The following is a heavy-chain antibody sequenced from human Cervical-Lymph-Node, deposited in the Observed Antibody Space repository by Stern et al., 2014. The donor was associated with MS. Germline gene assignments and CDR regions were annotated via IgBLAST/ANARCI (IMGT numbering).Heavy chain of an antibody. J-gene: IGHJ4*02. CDR2: IAYDGRDK. CDR1: GFAFRRYA. D-gene: IGHD1-26*01. Sequence: VQLVESGGGVVQPGRSLRLSCAASGFAFRRYALHWVRQAPGQGLEWVALIAYDGRDKDYTVSVKGRFTVSRDNSNNTVDLEMNSLRLEDTAVYYCAKGGSGSYVDWGQGSLVTVSS. V-gene: IGHV3-30*04. CDR3: AKGGSGSYVD.